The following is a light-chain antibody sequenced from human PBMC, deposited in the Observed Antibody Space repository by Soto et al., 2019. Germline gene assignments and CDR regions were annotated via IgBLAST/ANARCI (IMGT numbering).Light chain of an antibody. J-gene: IGKJ2*01. V-gene: IGKV3-20*01. CDR3: QQYGSSSYT. CDR2: GAS. Sequence: EIVLTQSPGTLSLSPGERATLSCRASQSLSSSYLALYQQKPGQAPSLLIYGASSRATGIPDRFSGSGSGTDFSLTISRLEPEDVAVYYCQQYGSSSYTFGQGTKLEIK. CDR1: QSLSSSY.